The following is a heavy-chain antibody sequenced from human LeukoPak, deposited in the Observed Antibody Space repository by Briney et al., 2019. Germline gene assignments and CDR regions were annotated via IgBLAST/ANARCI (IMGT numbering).Heavy chain of an antibody. CDR2: ITGSSTTI. V-gene: IGHV3-48*01. CDR1: GFTFISYG. Sequence: GGSLRLSCAASGFTFISYGMHWVRQAPGKGLEWVSYITGSSTTIYYADSVKGRFTISRDNAKNSLYLQMNSLRAEDTAVYYCVVLAAAGSGDYWGQGTLVTVSS. J-gene: IGHJ4*02. D-gene: IGHD6-13*01. CDR3: VVLAAAGSGDY.